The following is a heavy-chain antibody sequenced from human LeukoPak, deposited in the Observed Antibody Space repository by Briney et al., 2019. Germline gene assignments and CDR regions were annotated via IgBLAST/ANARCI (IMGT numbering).Heavy chain of an antibody. CDR3: ARLQYDSSGHYPEDLDY. Sequence: GASVKVSCKASGYTFTSYYMHWVRQAPGQGLEWMGIINPSGGGTSYAQKFQGRVTMTRDMSTSTVYMELSSLRSEDTAVYYCARLQYDSSGHYPEDLDYWGQGTLVTVSS. CDR2: INPSGGGT. D-gene: IGHD3-22*01. J-gene: IGHJ4*02. CDR1: GYTFTSYY. V-gene: IGHV1-46*01.